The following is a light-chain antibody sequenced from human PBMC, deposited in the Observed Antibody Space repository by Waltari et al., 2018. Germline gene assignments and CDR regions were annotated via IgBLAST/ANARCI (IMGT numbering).Light chain of an antibody. CDR1: PSVLYSSNNKNY. Sequence: DIVMTQSSDSLAVSLGEVATIHFKYSPSVLYSSNNKNYLAWYQQKPGQPPKLLIYWASTRESGVPDRFSGSGSGTDFTLTISSLQAEDVAVYYCQQYYSTPSPFGQGTKLEI. J-gene: IGKJ2*01. CDR2: WAS. V-gene: IGKV4-1*01. CDR3: QQYYSTPSP.